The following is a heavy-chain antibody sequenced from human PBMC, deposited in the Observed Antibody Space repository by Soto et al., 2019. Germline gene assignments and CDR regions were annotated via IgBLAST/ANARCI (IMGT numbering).Heavy chain of an antibody. V-gene: IGHV1-3*01. CDR2: INPANGNT. Sequence: QVQLVQSGAEVKKPGASVNISCQASGFTFSDNLINWVRQGPGQRLEWMGWINPANGNTRYSESFQGRFTISSLSSASTAFVALSDLTSEDTAVYYCAIDILSVGPRANDAFDVWGQGTMITVSS. CDR1: GFTFSDNL. CDR3: AIDILSVGPRANDAFDV. D-gene: IGHD2-8*02. J-gene: IGHJ3*01.